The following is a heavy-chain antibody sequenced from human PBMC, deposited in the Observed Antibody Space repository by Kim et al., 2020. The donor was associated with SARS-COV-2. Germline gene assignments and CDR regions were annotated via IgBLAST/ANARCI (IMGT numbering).Heavy chain of an antibody. Sequence: SYAQKFQGRVTMTRDTSTSTVYMELSSLRSEDTAVYYCARPDTAMVPFDYWGQGTLVTVSS. D-gene: IGHD5-18*01. J-gene: IGHJ4*02. V-gene: IGHV1-46*01. CDR3: ARPDTAMVPFDY.